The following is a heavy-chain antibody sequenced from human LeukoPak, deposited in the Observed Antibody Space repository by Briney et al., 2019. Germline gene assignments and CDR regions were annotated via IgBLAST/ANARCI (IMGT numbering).Heavy chain of an antibody. D-gene: IGHD1-1*01. V-gene: IGHV4-38-2*02. CDR1: GYSISSGYY. CDR2: IYHSGST. CDR3: ARDPTYDDWFDP. Sequence: PSETLSLTCTVSGYSISSGYYWGWIRQPPGKGLEWIGSIYHSGSTYYNPSLKSRVTISVDTSKNQFSLKLSSVTAADTAVHYCARDPTYDDWFDPWGQGTLVTVSS. J-gene: IGHJ5*02.